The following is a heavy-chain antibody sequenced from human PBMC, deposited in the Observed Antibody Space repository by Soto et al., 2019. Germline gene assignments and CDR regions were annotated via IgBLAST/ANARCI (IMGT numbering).Heavy chain of an antibody. D-gene: IGHD2-15*01. CDR1: GFTFSSYA. CDR3: AFRSRGPMRYFDY. V-gene: IGHV3-23*01. Sequence: GGSLRISCAASGFTFSSYAMNWVRQAPGKGLGWVSAISGSGGSKYYADSVEGRFTISEDYYKNTLYLQMNSLRAEDTAVYCCAFRSRGPMRYFDYWGQGTLVTVSS. J-gene: IGHJ4*02. CDR2: ISGSGGSK.